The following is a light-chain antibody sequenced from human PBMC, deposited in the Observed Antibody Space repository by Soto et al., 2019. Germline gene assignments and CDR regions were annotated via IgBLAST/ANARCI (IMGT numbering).Light chain of an antibody. J-gene: IGKJ1*01. V-gene: IGKV1-39*01. CDR3: QQRYCSPTP. CDR1: QSISNH. CDR2: AAS. Sequence: HMTMKKNSLSASVEDRVVVTCLASQSISNHLNWYQQKPGKAPKLLIFAASSLQSGVPSRFSGSRSGPDFTLTICFLQPEDFATYYCQQRYCSPTPFAQGAMV.